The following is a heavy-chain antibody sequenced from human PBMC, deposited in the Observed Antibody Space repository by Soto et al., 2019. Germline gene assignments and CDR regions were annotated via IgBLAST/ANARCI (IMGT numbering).Heavy chain of an antibody. V-gene: IGHV1-24*01. CDR1: GYTLTELS. Sequence: ASVKVSCKVSGYTLTELSMHWVRQAPGKGLEWMGGFDPEDGETIYAQKFQGRVTMTEDTSTDTAYMELSSLRSEDTAVYYCATAIPRITIFGVVKGKLLRFGMDVWGQGTTVTVS. CDR2: FDPEDGET. J-gene: IGHJ6*02. CDR3: ATAIPRITIFGVVKGKLLRFGMDV. D-gene: IGHD3-3*01.